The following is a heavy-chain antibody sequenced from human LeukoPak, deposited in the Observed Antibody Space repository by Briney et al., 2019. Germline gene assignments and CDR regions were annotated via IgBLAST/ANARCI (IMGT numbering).Heavy chain of an antibody. D-gene: IGHD2-2*01. CDR3: ARGYCSSTSCYSHWFDP. V-gene: IGHV4-34*01. CDR2: INHSGST. J-gene: IGHJ5*02. CDR1: GGSFSGYY. Sequence: SETLSLTCAVYGGSFSGYYWSWIRQPPGKGLDWIGEINHSGSTNYNPSLKSRVTISVDTSKNQFSLKLSSVTAADTAVYYCARGYCSSTSCYSHWFDPWGQGTLVTVSS.